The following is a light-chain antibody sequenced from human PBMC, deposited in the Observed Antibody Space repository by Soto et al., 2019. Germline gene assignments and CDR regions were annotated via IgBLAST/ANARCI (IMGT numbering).Light chain of an antibody. CDR3: SSYTSSSIRFYV. CDR1: SSDVGGYNY. Sequence: QSVLTQPASVSGSPGQSITISCTGTSSDVGGYNYVSWYQQHPGKAPKLMIYDVSNRPSGVSNRFSGSKSGNTASLTISGLQAEDEADYYCSSYTSSSIRFYVFVTGTKVTVL. J-gene: IGLJ1*01. V-gene: IGLV2-14*01. CDR2: DVS.